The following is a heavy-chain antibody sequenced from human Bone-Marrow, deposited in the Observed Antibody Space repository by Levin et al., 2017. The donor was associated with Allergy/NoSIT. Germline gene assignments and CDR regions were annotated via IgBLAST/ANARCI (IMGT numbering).Heavy chain of an antibody. J-gene: IGHJ4*02. V-gene: IGHV3-30*18. Sequence: GGSLRLSCAVSGFRFSSYGMHWVRQAPGKGLEWVAVISFDAYKKYYAESVKGRFTISKDYSKNTVDLQMNSLRDDDTAVYYCAKSWWELAPPFDSWGQGTLVIVSS. CDR2: ISFDAYKK. CDR3: AKSWWELAPPFDS. D-gene: IGHD2-15*01. CDR1: GFRFSSYG.